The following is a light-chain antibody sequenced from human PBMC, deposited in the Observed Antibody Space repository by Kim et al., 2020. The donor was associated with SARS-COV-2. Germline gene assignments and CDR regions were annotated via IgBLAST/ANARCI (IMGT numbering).Light chain of an antibody. CDR3: QQAYSYPLT. V-gene: IGKV1-12*01. J-gene: IGKJ4*01. CDR2: AAS. Sequence: ASVGDRVTITCRADQDISSWLAWYQQKPGKAPKLLIYAASSLQSGVPLRFSGSGSGTDFTLTITSLQSENFATYYCQQAYSYPLTFGGGTKVDIK. CDR1: QDISSW.